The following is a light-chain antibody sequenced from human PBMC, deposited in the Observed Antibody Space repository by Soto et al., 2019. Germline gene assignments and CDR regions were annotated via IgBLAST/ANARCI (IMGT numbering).Light chain of an antibody. CDR2: GAS. CDR1: QSVSANY. Sequence: EVVLTQSPATLSLSPGERATLSCRANQSVSANYLAWYQQKPGQAPRLLIYGASSRATDIPDRFSGSGSGTDFTLTISRLEPEDFAVFYCHQYGRSPFTFGPGTKVDIK. J-gene: IGKJ3*01. CDR3: HQYGRSPFT. V-gene: IGKV3-20*01.